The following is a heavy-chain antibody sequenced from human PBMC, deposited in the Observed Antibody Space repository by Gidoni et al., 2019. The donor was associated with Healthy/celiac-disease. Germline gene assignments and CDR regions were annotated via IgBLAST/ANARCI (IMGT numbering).Heavy chain of an antibody. CDR3: ARAGSRAYSGSEGIDY. CDR2: IYHSGST. Sequence: QVPLPSSGPGLVKPSETLSLPCAVSGSSISSGYSWGGIRQPPGKGREWIGSIYHSGSTYYKPALKSRVTISVDTYKNQFSRKMSSGTDADTAGDDWARAGSRAYSGSEGIDYWGQGTLVTVSS. D-gene: IGHD1-26*01. J-gene: IGHJ4*02. V-gene: IGHV4-38-2*01. CDR1: GSSISSGYS.